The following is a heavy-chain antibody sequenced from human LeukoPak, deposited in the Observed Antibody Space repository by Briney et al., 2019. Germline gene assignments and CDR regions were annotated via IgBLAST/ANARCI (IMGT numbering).Heavy chain of an antibody. CDR3: ARVDIVVVVAATHLHGMDV. D-gene: IGHD2-15*01. CDR2: IIPILGIA. Sequence: GSSVKVSCKASGGTXSSYAISGVRQAPGQGLEWMGRIIPILGIANYAQKFQGRVTITADKSTSTAYMELSSLRSEDTAVYYCARVDIVVVVAATHLHGMDVWGQGTTVTVSS. V-gene: IGHV1-69*04. CDR1: GGTXSSYA. J-gene: IGHJ6*02.